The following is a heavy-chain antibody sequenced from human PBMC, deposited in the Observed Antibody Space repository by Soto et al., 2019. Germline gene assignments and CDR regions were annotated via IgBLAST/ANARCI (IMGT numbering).Heavy chain of an antibody. J-gene: IGHJ6*02. CDR1: GYTFTSYY. CDR3: ARGGQAPYYYYGMDV. CDR2: INPSGGST. V-gene: IGHV1-46*01. Sequence: ASVKVSCKASGYTFTSYYMHWVRQAPGQGLEWMGIINPSGGSTSYAQKFQGRVTMTRDTSTSTVYMELSSLRSEDTAVYYCARGGQAPYYYYGMDVWGQGTAVTVSS.